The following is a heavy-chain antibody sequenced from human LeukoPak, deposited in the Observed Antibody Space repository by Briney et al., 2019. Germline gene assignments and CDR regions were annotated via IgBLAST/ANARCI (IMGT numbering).Heavy chain of an antibody. V-gene: IGHV4-38-2*02. D-gene: IGHD6-19*01. CDR2: IYHSGST. Sequence: SETLSLTCTVSGYSISSGYYWGWIRQPPGKGLEWIGSIYHSGSTYYNPSLKSRVTISVDTSKKQFSLKLSSVTAADTAVYYCASTCRLSRSVAGTDGGWAFDIWGQGTMVTVSS. J-gene: IGHJ3*02. CDR1: GYSISSGYY. CDR3: ASTCRLSRSVAGTDGGWAFDI.